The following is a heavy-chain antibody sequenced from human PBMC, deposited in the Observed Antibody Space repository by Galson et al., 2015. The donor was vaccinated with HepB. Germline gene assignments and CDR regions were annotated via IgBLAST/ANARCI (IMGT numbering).Heavy chain of an antibody. V-gene: IGHV1-2*04. J-gene: IGHJ3*02. CDR2: INPNSGGT. CDR1: GYTFTGYY. Sequence: SVKVSCKASGYTFTGYYMHWVRQAPGQGLEWMGWINPNSGGTNYAQKFQGWVTMTRDTSISTAYMELSRLRSDDTAVYYCARSVGITMVRGVIRDAFDIWGQGTIVTVSS. CDR3: ARSVGITMVRGVIRDAFDI. D-gene: IGHD3-10*01.